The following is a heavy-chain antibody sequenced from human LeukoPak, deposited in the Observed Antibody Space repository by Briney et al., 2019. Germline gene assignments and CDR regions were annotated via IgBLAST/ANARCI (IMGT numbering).Heavy chain of an antibody. CDR3: ARETVVVVAATLRYYYYYMDV. Sequence: SETLSLTCAVYGGSFSGYYWSWIRQPPGKGLEWIGEINHSGSTNYNPSLKSRVTISVDTSKNQFSLKLSSVTAADTAVYYCARETVVVVAATLRYYYYYMDVWGKGTTVTISS. D-gene: IGHD2-15*01. CDR2: INHSGST. J-gene: IGHJ6*03. CDR1: GGSFSGYY. V-gene: IGHV4-34*01.